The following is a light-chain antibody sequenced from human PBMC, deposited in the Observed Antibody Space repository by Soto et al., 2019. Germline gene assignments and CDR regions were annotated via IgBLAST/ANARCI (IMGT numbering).Light chain of an antibody. CDR2: AAS. CDR3: QQYNSYSQT. CDR1: QGISSY. Sequence: ALPMPQSPFSLSTSTRDRVTITCRASQGISSYLAWYQQKPGKAPNLLIYAASTLQSGVPSRFSGSGSGTEFTLTISSLQPDDFATYYCQQYNSYSQTFGQGTKVDIK. J-gene: IGKJ1*01. V-gene: IGKV1-8*01.